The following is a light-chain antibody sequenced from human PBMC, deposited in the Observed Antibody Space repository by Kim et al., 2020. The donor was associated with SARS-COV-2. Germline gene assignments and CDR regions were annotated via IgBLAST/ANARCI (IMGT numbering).Light chain of an antibody. CDR3: LQHDSYPLT. V-gene: IGKV1-17*03. CDR2: AAS. Sequence: ASVRDRVTITCRASQGISIYLDWFQQKPGKAPKRLIYAASSLQSGVPSRFSGSGSGTEFTLTISSLQPEDFATYYCLQHDSYPLTFGEGTKVDIK. J-gene: IGKJ4*01. CDR1: QGISIY.